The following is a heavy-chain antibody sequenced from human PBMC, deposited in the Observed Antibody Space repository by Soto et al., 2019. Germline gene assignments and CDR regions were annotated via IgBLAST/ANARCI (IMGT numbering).Heavy chain of an antibody. Sequence: QVQLVQSGAEVKKPGSSVKVSCKDSGGTFSTYSMFWVRQAPGQGLEWMGRIIPMLGIANHAPRFQDRVTIAADKSTATAHMELSSLRSGDTALYYCTIGSWSGEVFDIGGQGTNGHRLV. CDR3: TIGSWSGEVFDI. CDR1: GGTFSTYS. V-gene: IGHV1-69*02. CDR2: IIPMLGIA. J-gene: IGHJ3*02. D-gene: IGHD2-21*01.